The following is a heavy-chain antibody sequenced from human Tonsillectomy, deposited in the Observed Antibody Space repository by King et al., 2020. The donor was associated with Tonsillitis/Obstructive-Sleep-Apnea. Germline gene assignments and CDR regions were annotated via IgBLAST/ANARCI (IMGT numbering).Heavy chain of an antibody. CDR3: ASDGGSGRYGYYYYMDV. D-gene: IGHD1-26*01. CDR2: ISAYNGNT. V-gene: IGHV1-18*01. CDR1: GYTFTSYG. J-gene: IGHJ6*03. Sequence: VQLVQSGAEVKKPGASVKVSCKASGYTFTSYGIRWVRQAPGQGLEWMGWISAYNGNTNYAQKLQGRVTMTTDTSTSTAYMELRSLRSDDTAVYYCASDGGSGRYGYYYYMDVWGKGTTVTVSS.